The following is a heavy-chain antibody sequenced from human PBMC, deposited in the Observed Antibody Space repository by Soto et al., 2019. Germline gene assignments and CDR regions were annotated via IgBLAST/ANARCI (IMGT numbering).Heavy chain of an antibody. V-gene: IGHV4-34*01. CDR2: INHSGST. Sequence: SETLSLTCAVYGGSFSGYYWSWIRQPPGKGLERIGEINHSGSTNYNPSLKSRVTISVDTSKNQFSLKLSSVTAADTAVYYCARDRYNWNYGWDYWRQGTLVTVSS. CDR3: ARDRYNWNYGWDY. D-gene: IGHD1-7*01. CDR1: GGSFSGYY. J-gene: IGHJ4*02.